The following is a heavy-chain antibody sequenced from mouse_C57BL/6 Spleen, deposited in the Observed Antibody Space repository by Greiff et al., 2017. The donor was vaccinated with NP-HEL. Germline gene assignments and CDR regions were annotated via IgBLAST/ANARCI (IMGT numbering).Heavy chain of an antibody. Sequence: QVQLQQPGAELVRPGSSVKLSCKASGYTFTSYWMDWVKQRPGQGLEWIGNIYPSDSETHYNQKFKDKATLTVDKSSSTAYMQLSSLTSKDSAVYYCARRDYSGSPFAYWGQGTLVTVSA. CDR1: GYTFTSYW. CDR2: IYPSDSET. V-gene: IGHV1-61*01. J-gene: IGHJ3*01. D-gene: IGHD1-1*01. CDR3: ARRDYSGSPFAY.